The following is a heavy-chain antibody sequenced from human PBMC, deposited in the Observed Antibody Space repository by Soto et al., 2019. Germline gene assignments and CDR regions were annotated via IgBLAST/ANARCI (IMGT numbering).Heavy chain of an antibody. CDR3: ERSRAVGSGWGLDY. CDR1: GGSFSGYY. Sequence: SETLSLTCAVYGGSFSGYYWSWIRQPPGKGLEWIGEINHSGSTNYNPSLKSRVTISVDTSKNQFSLKLSSVTAADTAVYYCERSRAVGSGWGLDYWGQGTLVTVSS. V-gene: IGHV4-34*01. CDR2: INHSGST. J-gene: IGHJ4*02. D-gene: IGHD6-19*01.